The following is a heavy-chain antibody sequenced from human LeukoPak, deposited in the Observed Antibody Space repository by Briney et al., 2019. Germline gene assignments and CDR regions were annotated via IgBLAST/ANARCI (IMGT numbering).Heavy chain of an antibody. J-gene: IGHJ4*02. CDR2: INTDGRIT. CDR3: TRDGGSFCDFDY. Sequence: PAGSLGLSCVASGFSFRNYAIHWVRQAPGKGLEYVSVINTDGRITYYADSVKGRFTISRDNSKNTVYLQMGSLRGEDMAVYYCTRDGGSFCDFDYWGQGALVTVSS. D-gene: IGHD1-26*01. CDR1: GFSFRNYA. V-gene: IGHV3-64*02.